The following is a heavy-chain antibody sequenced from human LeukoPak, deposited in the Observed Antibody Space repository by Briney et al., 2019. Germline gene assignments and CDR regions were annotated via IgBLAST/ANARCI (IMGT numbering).Heavy chain of an antibody. D-gene: IGHD3-3*01. J-gene: IGHJ5*02. CDR1: GGSIRSYY. V-gene: IGHV4-59*12. CDR2: IYYSGST. CDR3: ARDLFMEWLPQGWFDP. Sequence: PSETLSLTCTVSGGSIRSYYWSWIRQPPGKGLEWIGYIYYSGSTNYNPSLKSRLTISVDTSKNQFSLKLSSVTAADTAVYYCARDLFMEWLPQGWFDPWGQGTLVTVSS.